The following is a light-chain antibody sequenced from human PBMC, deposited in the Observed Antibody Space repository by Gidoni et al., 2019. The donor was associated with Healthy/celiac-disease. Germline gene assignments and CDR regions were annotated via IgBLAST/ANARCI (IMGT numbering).Light chain of an antibody. CDR1: QSVSSY. V-gene: IGKV3-11*01. CDR3: QQRSNWPPT. J-gene: IGKJ4*01. Sequence: EIVLTQSPATLSSTPGESATLPCRASQSVSSYLAWYQQKPGQAPRLLIYDASTRATGIPARFSGSGSGTDFTLTISSLEPEDFAVYYCQQRSNWPPTFGGGTKVEIK. CDR2: DAS.